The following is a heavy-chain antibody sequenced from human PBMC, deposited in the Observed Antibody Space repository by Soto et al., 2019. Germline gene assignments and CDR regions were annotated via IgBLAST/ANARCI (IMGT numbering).Heavy chain of an antibody. J-gene: IGHJ5*02. CDR2: ISAYNGNT. V-gene: IGHV1-18*01. CDR1: GYTFTCYG. Sequence: ASVKAFCKASGYTFTCYGMSWVRQAPGQRLEWMGWISAYNGNTNYAQKLQGRVTMTTDTSTSTAYMELRSLRSDDTAVYYCAIKHRDFWSGYYANWFDPWGQATLVTVSS. D-gene: IGHD3-3*01. CDR3: AIKHRDFWSGYYANWFDP.